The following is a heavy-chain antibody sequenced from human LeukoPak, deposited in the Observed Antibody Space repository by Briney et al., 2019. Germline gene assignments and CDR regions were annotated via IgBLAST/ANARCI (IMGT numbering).Heavy chain of an antibody. D-gene: IGHD4-17*01. J-gene: IGHJ3*01. V-gene: IGHV3-21*01. Sequence: PGGSLRLSCAGSGFTFSSYSMNWVRQAPGKGLEWVSSIGGSSSSLYYAESVEGRFTISRDNARNSLYLQMNSVRAEDTAVYYCAKEAGQDYGALDAFDVWGQGTMVTVSS. CDR2: IGGSSSSL. CDR1: GFTFSSYS. CDR3: AKEAGQDYGALDAFDV.